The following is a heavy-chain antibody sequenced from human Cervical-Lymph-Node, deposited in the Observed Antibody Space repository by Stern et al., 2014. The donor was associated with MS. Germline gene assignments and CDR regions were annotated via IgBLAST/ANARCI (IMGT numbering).Heavy chain of an antibody. CDR2: VSYDGSNK. CDR1: GFTFGSCA. Sequence: VQLVESGGGVVQPGRPLRLSCAASGFTFGSCAMHWVRQAPGKGLEWVAGVSYDGSNKYYADSVKGRFTVARDSSQNTLHVQMSSLRAEDTAVYYCAKDRQYLTYVFDHWGQGSLVTVSS. CDR3: AKDRQYLTYVFDH. D-gene: IGHD2/OR15-2a*01. V-gene: IGHV3-30*18. J-gene: IGHJ5*02.